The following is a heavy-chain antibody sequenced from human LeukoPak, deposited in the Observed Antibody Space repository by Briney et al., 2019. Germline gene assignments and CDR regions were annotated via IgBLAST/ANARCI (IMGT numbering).Heavy chain of an antibody. CDR1: GGSISSSSYY. J-gene: IGHJ4*02. V-gene: IGHV4-39*07. CDR2: IYHSGST. Sequence: PSETLSLTCTVSGGSISSSSYYWGWIRQPPGKGLEWIGSIYHSGSTYYNPSLKSRVTISVDTSKNQFSLKLSSVTAADTAVYYCARDIIEIGVVTLVSPLYYFDYWGQGTLVTVSS. D-gene: IGHD2-21*02. CDR3: ARDIIEIGVVTLVSPLYYFDY.